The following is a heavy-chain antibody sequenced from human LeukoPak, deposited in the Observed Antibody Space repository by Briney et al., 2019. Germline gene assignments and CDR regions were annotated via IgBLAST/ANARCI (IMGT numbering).Heavy chain of an antibody. D-gene: IGHD3-22*01. Sequence: SETLSPTCAVSGYSISSGYYWGWIRQPPGKGLEWIGSIYHSGSTYYNPSLKSRVTLSVDTSKTQFSLKLGSVTAADTAVYYCARHRLQRINYYDSSGYLPFQHWGQGTLVTVSS. V-gene: IGHV4-38-2*01. CDR2: IYHSGST. CDR3: ARHRLQRINYYDSSGYLPFQH. J-gene: IGHJ1*01. CDR1: GYSISSGYY.